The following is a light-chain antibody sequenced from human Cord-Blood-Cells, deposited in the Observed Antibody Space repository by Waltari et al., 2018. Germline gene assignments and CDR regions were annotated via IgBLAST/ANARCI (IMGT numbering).Light chain of an antibody. J-gene: IGLJ1*01. V-gene: IGLV2-14*01. CDR2: DVS. CDR1: SSDVGGYNY. CDR3: SSYTSSSTYV. Sequence: QSALTQPASVSGSPGQSITISCTGTSSDVGGYNYVSEYQQHPGKAPKLMLYDVSKRPSGISHRFSGSKSGNTASLTISGLQAEDEADYYCSSYTSSSTYVFGTGTKVTVL.